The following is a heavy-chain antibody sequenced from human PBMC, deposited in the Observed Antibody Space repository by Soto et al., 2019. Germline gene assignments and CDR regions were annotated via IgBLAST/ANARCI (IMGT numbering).Heavy chain of an antibody. Sequence: QVQLVQSGAEVTKPGSSVKVSCKASGGTFSSYTISWVRQAPGPGLEWMGRLIPILGIANYAQKFQGRVTITAGKSTSTAYMELSSLRSEDTAVYYCARGSYGDYALYFDYWGQGTLVTVSS. CDR2: LIPILGIA. D-gene: IGHD4-17*01. V-gene: IGHV1-69*02. CDR1: GGTFSSYT. J-gene: IGHJ4*02. CDR3: ARGSYGDYALYFDY.